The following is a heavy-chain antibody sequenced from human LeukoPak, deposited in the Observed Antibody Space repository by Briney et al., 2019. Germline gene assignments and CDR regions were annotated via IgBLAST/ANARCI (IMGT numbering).Heavy chain of an antibody. Sequence: WGSLSLACAASGFTFSYYSMNWVRQAPGKGLEWVSYISSSSSTIYYADSVKGRFTISRDNAKNSLYLQMNSLRDEDTAVYYCAGYLQHWGQGTLVTVSS. CDR2: ISSSSSTI. CDR3: AGYLQH. D-gene: IGHD2-2*01. V-gene: IGHV3-48*02. CDR1: GFTFSYYS. J-gene: IGHJ1*01.